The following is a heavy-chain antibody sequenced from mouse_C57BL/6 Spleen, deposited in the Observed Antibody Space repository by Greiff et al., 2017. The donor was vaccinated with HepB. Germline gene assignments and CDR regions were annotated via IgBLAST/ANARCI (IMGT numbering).Heavy chain of an antibody. V-gene: IGHV1-50*01. CDR2: IDPSDSYT. D-gene: IGHD4-1*02. CDR1: GYTFTSYW. Sequence: VQLQQPGAELVKPGASVKLSCKASGYTFTSYWMQWVKQRPGQGLEWIGEIDPSDSYTNYNQKFKGKATLTVDTSSSTAYMQLSSLTSEDSAVYYCARKSQLKDYFDYWGQGTTLTVSS. CDR3: ARKSQLKDYFDY. J-gene: IGHJ2*01.